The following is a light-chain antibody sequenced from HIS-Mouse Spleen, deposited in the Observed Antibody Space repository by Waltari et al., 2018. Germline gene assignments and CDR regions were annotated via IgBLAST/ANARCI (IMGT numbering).Light chain of an antibody. CDR1: NIGSKS. J-gene: IGLJ2*01. CDR3: QVWDSSSDHVV. Sequence: SYVLTQPPSVSVAPGKTARITCGGNNIGSKSGHGYQQKPGQAPGLVVYDDSDRPSGIPERFSGSNSGNTATLTISRVEAGDEADYYCQVWDSSSDHVVFGGGTKLTVL. V-gene: IGLV3-21*03. CDR2: DDS.